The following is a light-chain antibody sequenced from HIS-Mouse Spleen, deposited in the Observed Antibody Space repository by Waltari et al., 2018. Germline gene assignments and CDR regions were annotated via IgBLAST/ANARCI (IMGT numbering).Light chain of an antibody. Sequence: QSALTQPASVSGSPGQSITISCTGTSSDVGRYNLVPWYQQQPGKAPKLMIYEGSKRPSGVSNRFSGSKSGNTASLTISGLQAEDEADYYCCSYAGSSTVVFGGGTKLTVL. CDR1: SSDVGRYNL. CDR2: EGS. J-gene: IGLJ2*01. CDR3: CSYAGSSTVV. V-gene: IGLV2-23*01.